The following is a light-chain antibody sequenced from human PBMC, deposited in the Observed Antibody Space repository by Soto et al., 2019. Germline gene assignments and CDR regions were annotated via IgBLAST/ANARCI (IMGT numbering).Light chain of an antibody. V-gene: IGKV1-39*01. CDR3: QQSYSTPPWT. CDR1: QSIRSY. Sequence: DIQMTQYPSSLSASVGGRVTITCRASQSIRSYLNWYQQKPGKAPKLPIYAASSLQSGVPSRFSGSGSGTDFTLTISSLQPEDFATYYCQQSYSTPPWTFGQGTKVDI. CDR2: AAS. J-gene: IGKJ1*01.